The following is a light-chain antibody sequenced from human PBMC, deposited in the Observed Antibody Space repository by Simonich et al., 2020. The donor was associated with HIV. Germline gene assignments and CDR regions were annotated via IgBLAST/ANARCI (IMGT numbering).Light chain of an antibody. J-gene: IGKJ1*01. CDR2: KAS. V-gene: IGKV1-5*03. CDR1: QSISSW. Sequence: DIQMTQSPSTLSASVGDTVTITFRASQSISSWLAWYQQKPGKAPKLLIHKASSLESGVPSRFSGSGSGTEFTLTISSLQPDDFATYYCQQYNSYWWTFGQGTKVEIK. CDR3: QQYNSYWWT.